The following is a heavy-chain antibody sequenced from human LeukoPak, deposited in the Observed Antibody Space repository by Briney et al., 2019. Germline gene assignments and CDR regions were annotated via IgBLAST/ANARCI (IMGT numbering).Heavy chain of an antibody. CDR3: AGFSSGWYYYYYYMDV. J-gene: IGHJ6*03. CDR1: GGSFSGYY. V-gene: IGHV4-34*01. D-gene: IGHD6-19*01. CDR2: INHSGST. Sequence: SETLSLSCAVYGGSFSGYYWIWIRQPPGKGLEWIGEINHSGSTNYNPSLKSRVTISVDTSKNQFSLKLSSVTAADTAVYYCAGFSSGWYYYYYYMDVWGKGTTVTISS.